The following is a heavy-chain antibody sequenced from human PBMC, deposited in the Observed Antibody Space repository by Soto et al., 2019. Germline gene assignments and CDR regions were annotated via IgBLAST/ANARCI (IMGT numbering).Heavy chain of an antibody. CDR1: GGSFSGYY. CDR3: ARDGYYDFWSGYYGPHPTNYHYYGMDV. CDR2: INHSGST. V-gene: IGHV4-34*01. Sequence: PSEMLSLTGAVYGGSFSGYYWSWISQPPGKGLEWIGEINHSGSTNYNPSLKSRVTISVDTSKNQFSLKLSSVTAADTAVYYCARDGYYDFWSGYYGPHPTNYHYYGMDVWGQGTTVTVSS. J-gene: IGHJ6*02. D-gene: IGHD3-3*01.